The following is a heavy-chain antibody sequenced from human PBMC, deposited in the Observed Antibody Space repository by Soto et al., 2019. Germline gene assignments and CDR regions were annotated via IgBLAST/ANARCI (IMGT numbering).Heavy chain of an antibody. V-gene: IGHV3-30-3*01. CDR1: EFTFSSYA. J-gene: IGHJ6*02. D-gene: IGHD4-4*01. CDR2: ISYDGGHK. CDR3: ARVKTDYSNPRGPFFFYGMDV. Sequence: QVQLVESVGGVVHPERSLRLSCSASEFTFSSYAMHWVRQAPGKGLEWVAGISYDGGHKFYGDSVRGRFTISRDSSKTTVFLQMNSLRPEDTAAYYCARVKTDYSNPRGPFFFYGMDVWVQGTTVTVSS.